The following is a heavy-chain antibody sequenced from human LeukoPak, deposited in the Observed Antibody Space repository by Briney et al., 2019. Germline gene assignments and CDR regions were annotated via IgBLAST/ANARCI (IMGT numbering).Heavy chain of an antibody. J-gene: IGHJ4*02. Sequence: PSETLSLTCTVSGYSISSGYYWGWIRQPPGKGLEWIGSIYHSGSTYYNPSLKSRVTISVDTSKNQFSLKLSSVTAADTAVYYCARGDYGDYGRLDYWGQGTLVTVSS. CDR2: IYHSGST. V-gene: IGHV4-38-2*02. D-gene: IGHD4-17*01. CDR3: ARGDYGDYGRLDY. CDR1: GYSISSGYY.